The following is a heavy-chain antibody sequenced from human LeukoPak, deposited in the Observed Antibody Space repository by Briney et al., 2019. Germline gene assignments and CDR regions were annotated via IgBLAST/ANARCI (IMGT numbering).Heavy chain of an antibody. CDR2: INAGNGNT. V-gene: IGHV1-3*01. Sequence: ASVTVSCKASGYTFTSYAMHWVRQAPGQRLEWMGWINAGNGNTKYSQKFQGRVTITRDTSASTAYMELSSLRSEDTAVYYCAREYYGSGSYYIGSYYYYYGMDVWGKGTTVTVSS. CDR3: AREYYGSGSYYIGSYYYYYGMDV. J-gene: IGHJ6*04. CDR1: GYTFTSYA. D-gene: IGHD3-10*01.